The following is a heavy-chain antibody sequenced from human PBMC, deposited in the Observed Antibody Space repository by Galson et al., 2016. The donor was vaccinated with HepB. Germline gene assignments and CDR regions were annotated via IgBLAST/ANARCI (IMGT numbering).Heavy chain of an antibody. Sequence: SLRLSCAASGFTLDDYAMHWVRQAPGKGLEWVSGISWNSGYIGYADSVKGRFTISRDNAKNSLYLQMNSLRAEDTALYYCAKGERDGYNYRLDYWGQGTLVTVSS. CDR1: GFTLDDYA. CDR2: ISWNSGYI. V-gene: IGHV3-9*01. CDR3: AKGERDGYNYRLDY. D-gene: IGHD5-24*01. J-gene: IGHJ4*02.